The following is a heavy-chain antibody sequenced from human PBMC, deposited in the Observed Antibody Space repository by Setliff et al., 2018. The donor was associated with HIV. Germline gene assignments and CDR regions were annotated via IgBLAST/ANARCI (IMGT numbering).Heavy chain of an antibody. Sequence: PGGSLRLSCAASGFTFSSYPMTWVRQAPGKGLEWVSAISNSSPGNTYYADSVRGRFTISRDNSKNPLFLQMNSLRAEDTAVYYCGTYYYGSGKIDYWGQGTLVTVSS. CDR2: ISNSSPGNT. J-gene: IGHJ4*02. CDR1: GFTFSSYP. CDR3: GTYYYGSGKIDY. D-gene: IGHD3-10*01. V-gene: IGHV3-23*01.